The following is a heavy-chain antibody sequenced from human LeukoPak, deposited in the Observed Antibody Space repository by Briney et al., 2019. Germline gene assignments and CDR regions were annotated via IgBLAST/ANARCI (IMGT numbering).Heavy chain of an antibody. CDR1: GFTFSSNS. Sequence: GGSLRLSCAASGFTFSSNSMNWVRQAPGKGLEWVSSISSSSSYIYYADSVKGRFTISRDNAKNSLYLQMNSLRAEDTAVYYCARDAITMVRGVISPWGQGTLVTVSS. CDR2: ISSSSSYI. CDR3: ARDAITMVRGVISP. J-gene: IGHJ5*02. V-gene: IGHV3-21*01. D-gene: IGHD3-10*01.